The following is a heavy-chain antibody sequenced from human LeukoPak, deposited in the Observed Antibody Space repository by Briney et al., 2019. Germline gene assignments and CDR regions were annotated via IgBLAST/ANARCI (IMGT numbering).Heavy chain of an antibody. D-gene: IGHD3-22*01. CDR1: GYTFTSYY. CDR3: ARALYYYDSPIRNYYYYMDV. J-gene: IGHJ6*03. CDR2: IIPIFGTA. V-gene: IGHV1-69*06. Sequence: ASVKVSCKASGYTFTSYYMHWVRQAPGQGLEWMGGIIPIFGTANYAQKFQGRVTITADKSTSTAYMELSSLRSEDTAVYYCARALYYYDSPIRNYYYYMDVWGKGTTVTVSS.